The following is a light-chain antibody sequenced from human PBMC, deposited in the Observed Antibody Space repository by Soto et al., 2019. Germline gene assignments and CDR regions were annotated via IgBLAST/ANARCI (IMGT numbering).Light chain of an antibody. Sequence: DIQMAQSPSTLSASVGDRVTXXXRASQSISGWLAWYQQKPGKAPKFLIYDVSNLESGVPLRFSGSGSGTEFTLTTSSLQPDDFATYYCQQYSTYPWTFGQGTKVDIK. J-gene: IGKJ1*01. CDR3: QQYSTYPWT. CDR1: QSISGW. CDR2: DVS. V-gene: IGKV1-5*01.